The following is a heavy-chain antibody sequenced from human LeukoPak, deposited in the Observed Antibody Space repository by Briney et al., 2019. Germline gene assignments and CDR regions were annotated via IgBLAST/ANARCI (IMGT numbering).Heavy chain of an antibody. CDR2: TSYDETNK. J-gene: IGHJ4*02. Sequence: GGSLRLSCAASKFTFSFSGMHWVRQAPGKGLEWVASTSYDETNKKYADSVKGRFTISRDNANRTLYLQMNSLRPEDTAVYYCAKETSYCGSGTYVYFDYWGQGALVTVSS. D-gene: IGHD3-10*01. CDR1: KFTFSFSG. CDR3: AKETSYCGSGTYVYFDY. V-gene: IGHV3-30*18.